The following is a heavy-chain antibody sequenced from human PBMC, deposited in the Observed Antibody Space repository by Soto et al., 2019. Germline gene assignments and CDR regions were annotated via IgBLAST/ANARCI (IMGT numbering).Heavy chain of an antibody. J-gene: IGHJ6*02. CDR1: GFTFSSYS. Sequence: GGSLRLSCAASGFTFSSYSMNWVRQAPGKGLEWVSSISSSSSYIYYADSVKGRFTISRDNAKNSLYLQMNSLRAEDTAVYYCARGKDTAMVTMDYYYGMDVWGQGTTVTVSS. CDR3: ARGKDTAMVTMDYYYGMDV. D-gene: IGHD5-18*01. V-gene: IGHV3-21*01. CDR2: ISSSSSYI.